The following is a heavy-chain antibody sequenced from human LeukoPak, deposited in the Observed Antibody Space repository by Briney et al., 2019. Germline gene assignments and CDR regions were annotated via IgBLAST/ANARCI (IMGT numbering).Heavy chain of an antibody. Sequence: SQTLSLTCTVSGGSISSGGYYWSWIRQHPGKGLEWIGYIYYSGSTYYNPSLKSRVTISVDTSKNQFSLKLSSVTAADTAVYYCAREVYYYGSGSSPHFDYWGQGTLVTVSS. CDR1: GGSISSGGYY. J-gene: IGHJ4*02. CDR2: IYYSGST. CDR3: AREVYYYGSGSSPHFDY. D-gene: IGHD3-10*01. V-gene: IGHV4-31*03.